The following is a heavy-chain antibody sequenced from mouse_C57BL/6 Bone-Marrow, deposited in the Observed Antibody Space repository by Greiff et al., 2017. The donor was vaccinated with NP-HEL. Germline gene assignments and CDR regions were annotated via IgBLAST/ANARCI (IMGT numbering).Heavy chain of an antibody. CDR2: IHPNSGST. CDR3: ARRGFYYDIAWFAY. D-gene: IGHD2-4*01. Sequence: QVQLKQPGAELVKPGASVKLSCKASGYTFTSYWMHWVKQRPGQGLEWIGMIHPNSGSTNYNEKFKSKATLTVDKSSSTAYMQLSSLTSEDSAVYYCARRGFYYDIAWFAYWGQGTLVTVSA. V-gene: IGHV1-64*01. J-gene: IGHJ3*01. CDR1: GYTFTSYW.